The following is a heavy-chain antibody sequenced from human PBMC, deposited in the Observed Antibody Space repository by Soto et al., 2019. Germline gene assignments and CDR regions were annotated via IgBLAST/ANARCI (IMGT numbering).Heavy chain of an antibody. CDR2: IYYSGST. Sequence: SETLSLTCTVSGGSITNYYWSWIRQPPGKGLEWLGYIYYSGSTNYNPSLRSRATISADTSNNQISLKLSSVTAADTAVYYCTRDRGYSNWFDPWGQGILVTVSS. D-gene: IGHD5-18*01. V-gene: IGHV4-59*01. J-gene: IGHJ5*02. CDR1: GGSITNYY. CDR3: TRDRGYSNWFDP.